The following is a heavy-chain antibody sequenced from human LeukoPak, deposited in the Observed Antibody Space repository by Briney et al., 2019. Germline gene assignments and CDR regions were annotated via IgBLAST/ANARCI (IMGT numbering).Heavy chain of an antibody. J-gene: IGHJ4*02. D-gene: IGHD1-14*01. CDR2: VSDGGRT. CDR3: ASASTTFDD. V-gene: IGHV4-59*01. Sequence: SETLSLTCSVSGGSITSYYWSWIRQPPGKGLEWIGHVSDGGRTNYSPSLRSRVSISVDTSKNQFSLKLNSVTAADTAVYFCASASTTFDDWGPGTLVTVSS. CDR1: GGSITSYY.